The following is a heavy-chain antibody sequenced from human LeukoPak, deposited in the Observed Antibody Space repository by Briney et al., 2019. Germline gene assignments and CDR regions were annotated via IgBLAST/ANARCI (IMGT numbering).Heavy chain of an antibody. D-gene: IGHD6-13*01. V-gene: IGHV4-39*07. J-gene: IGHJ4*02. Sequence: SETLSLTCTVSGGSISSSSYYWGWIRQPPGKGLEWIGSIYYSGSTYYNPSLKSRVTISVDTSKNQFSLKLSSVTAADTAVYYCARMSLKGSSWYEPFDYWGQGTLVTVSS. CDR1: GGSISSSSYY. CDR2: IYYSGST. CDR3: ARMSLKGSSWYEPFDY.